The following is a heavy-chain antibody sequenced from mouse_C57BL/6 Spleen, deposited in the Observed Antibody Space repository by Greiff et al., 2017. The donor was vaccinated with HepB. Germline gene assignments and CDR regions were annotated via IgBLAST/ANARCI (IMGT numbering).Heavy chain of an antibody. V-gene: IGHV3-6*01. CDR3: ARDDGYYGYYAMDY. CDR2: ISYDGSN. J-gene: IGHJ4*01. Sequence: EVKLQESGPGLVKPSQSLSLTCSVTGYSITSGYYWNWIRQFPGNKLEWMGYISYDGSNNYNPSLKNRISITRDTSKNQFFLKLNSVTTEDTATYYCARDDGYYGYYAMDYWGQGTSVTVSS. CDR1: GYSITSGYY. D-gene: IGHD2-3*01.